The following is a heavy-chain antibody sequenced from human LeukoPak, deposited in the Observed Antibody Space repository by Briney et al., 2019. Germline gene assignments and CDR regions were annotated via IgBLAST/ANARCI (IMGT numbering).Heavy chain of an antibody. V-gene: IGHV3-23*01. CDR1: GITFSSYG. CDR2: ISGSGGST. D-gene: IGHD3-10*01. J-gene: IGHJ3*02. CDR3: AKTGGGTSMVRGVIYDAFDI. Sequence: GGSLRLSCAASGITFSSYGMSWVRQAPGKGLEWVSAISGSGGSTYYADSVKGRFTISRDNSKNTLYLQMNSLRAEDTAVYYCAKTGGGTSMVRGVIYDAFDIWGQGTMVTVSS.